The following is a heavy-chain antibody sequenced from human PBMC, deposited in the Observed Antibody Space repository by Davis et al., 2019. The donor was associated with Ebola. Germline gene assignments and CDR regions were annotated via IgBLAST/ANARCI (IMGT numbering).Heavy chain of an antibody. CDR2: MNPNSGNT. Sequence: ASVKVSCKASGYTFTSYDINWVRQATGQGLEWMGWMNPNSGNTGYAQKFQGRVTITRNTSISTAYMELSSLRSEDTAVYYCARGGDVDTAMVTGRFDPWGQGTLVTVSS. V-gene: IGHV1-8*03. CDR1: GYTFTSYD. CDR3: ARGGDVDTAMVTGRFDP. J-gene: IGHJ5*02. D-gene: IGHD5-18*01.